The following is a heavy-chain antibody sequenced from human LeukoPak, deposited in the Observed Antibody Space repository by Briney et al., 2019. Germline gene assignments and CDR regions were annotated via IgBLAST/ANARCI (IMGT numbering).Heavy chain of an antibody. CDR1: GGSISSGDYY. D-gene: IGHD2-2*02. CDR3: ARDSRYQLLYHDAFDI. J-gene: IGHJ3*02. Sequence: PSETLSLTCTVSGGSISSGDYYWSWIRQPPGKGLEWIGYIYYSGSTYYNPSLKSRVTISVDTSKNQFSLKLSSVTAADTAVYYCARDSRYQLLYHDAFDIWGQGTMVTVSS. V-gene: IGHV4-30-4*08. CDR2: IYYSGST.